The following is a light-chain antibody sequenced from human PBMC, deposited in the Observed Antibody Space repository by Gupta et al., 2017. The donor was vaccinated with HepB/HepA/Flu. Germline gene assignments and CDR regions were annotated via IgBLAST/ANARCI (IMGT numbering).Light chain of an antibody. V-gene: IGLV1-44*01. CDR3: AAWDTSLNVVV. CDR1: SSNVGRNN. Sequence: QSVMTPPHSVSGAPGQRVTISCPGSSSNVGRNNVNWYPQLPGTAPKLLIYYNDERPSGVPDRISGSKSGTSASLAISGLQSEDEADYYCAAWDTSLNVVVFGGGTKLTVL. CDR2: YND. J-gene: IGLJ2*01.